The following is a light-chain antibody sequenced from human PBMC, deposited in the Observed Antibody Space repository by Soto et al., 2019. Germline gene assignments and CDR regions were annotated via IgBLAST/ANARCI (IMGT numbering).Light chain of an antibody. CDR1: QNISKY. Sequence: DIQMTQSPSSLSASVGDRVTITCRASQNISKYLHWYQQRAGKAPNLLIYSVSTLESWVPSRFSGSGSGTDFTLTVSSLQPEDFGSYYCQQSYSTAWTFGQGTRVDIK. J-gene: IGKJ1*01. V-gene: IGKV1-39*01. CDR3: QQSYSTAWT. CDR2: SVS.